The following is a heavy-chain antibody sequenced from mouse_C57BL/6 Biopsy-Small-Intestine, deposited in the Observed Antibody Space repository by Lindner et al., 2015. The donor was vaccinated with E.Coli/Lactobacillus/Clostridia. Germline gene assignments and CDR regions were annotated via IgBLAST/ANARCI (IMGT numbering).Heavy chain of an antibody. Sequence: VQLQESGPELVKPGASVKISCKASGYSFTGYYMHWVKQSSEKSLEWIGEINPSTGGTSYNQKFKGKATLTVDKSSRTAYMQLKSLTSEDSAVYYCARLYYAMDYWGQGTSVTVSS. V-gene: IGHV1-43*01. CDR1: GYSFTGYY. CDR3: ARLYYAMDY. CDR2: INPSTGGT. J-gene: IGHJ4*01.